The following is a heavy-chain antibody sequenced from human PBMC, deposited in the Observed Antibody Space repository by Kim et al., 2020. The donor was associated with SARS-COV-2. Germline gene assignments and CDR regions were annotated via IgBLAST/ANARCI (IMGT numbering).Heavy chain of an antibody. D-gene: IGHD4-17*01. CDR3: ARHNPLRLDY. CDR2: IYYSGST. CDR1: GGSISSSSYY. Sequence: SETLSLTCTVSGGSISSSSYYWGWIRQPPGKGLEWIGSIYYSGSTYYNPSLKSRVTISVDTSKNQFSLKLSSVTAADTAVYYCARHNPLRLDYWGQGTLVTVSS. J-gene: IGHJ4*02. V-gene: IGHV4-39*01.